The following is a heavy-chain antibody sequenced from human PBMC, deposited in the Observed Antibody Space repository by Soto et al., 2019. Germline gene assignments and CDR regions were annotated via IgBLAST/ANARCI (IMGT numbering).Heavy chain of an antibody. J-gene: IGHJ6*02. V-gene: IGHV4-38-2*02. CDR1: GYSISSGNY. D-gene: IGHD3-3*01. CDR3: ARDGARYYDFWSGPNEDDYYYGMDV. Sequence: SETLSLTCGVSGYSISSGNYWGWIRQPPGKGLEWIGSIYHSGTTYYNPSLESRVTISIDSSKNQFSLKLKSVTATDTAVYYCARDGARYYDFWSGPNEDDYYYGMDVWGHGTTVTVSS. CDR2: IYHSGTT.